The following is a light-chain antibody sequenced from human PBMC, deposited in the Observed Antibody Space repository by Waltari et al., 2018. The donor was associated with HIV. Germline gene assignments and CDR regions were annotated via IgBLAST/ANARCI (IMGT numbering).Light chain of an antibody. CDR3: QQYNNWYT. CDR2: GAS. V-gene: IGKV3-15*01. CDR1: QSVSSN. J-gene: IGKJ2*01. Sequence: EIVMTQSPATLSVSPGERATLSCRASQSVSSNLAWYQHKPGQAPRLLIYGASTRATGVPARVSGSGSGTEFTLTISSLQSEDFALYYCQQYNNWYTFGQGTKLEIK.